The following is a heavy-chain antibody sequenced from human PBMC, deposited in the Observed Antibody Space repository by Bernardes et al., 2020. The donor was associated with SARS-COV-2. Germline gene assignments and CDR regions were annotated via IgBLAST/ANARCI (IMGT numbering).Heavy chain of an antibody. D-gene: IGHD6-19*01. CDR1: GFTFNDFA. J-gene: IGHJ4*02. CDR3: TKDYETGELGIAVEGYCGH. CDR2: ISWNSGSI. Sequence: SLILSCAASGFTFNDFAMHWVRQAPGQGLEWVSGISWNSGSIGYAASVKGRFTISRDNAKNSLYLQMNSLRPDDTALYYCTKDYETGELGIAVEGYCGHWGQGTLVTVSS. V-gene: IGHV3-9*01.